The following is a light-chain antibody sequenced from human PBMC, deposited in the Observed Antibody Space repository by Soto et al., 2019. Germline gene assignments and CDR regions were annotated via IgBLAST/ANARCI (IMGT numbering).Light chain of an antibody. J-gene: IGKJ3*01. V-gene: IGKV3-15*01. CDR2: GAS. Sequence: EIMMTQSPVTLSVPPGERATLSCRASQSVNSNLAWYQQKPGQAPRLLIYGASTRATGIPASFIGNGSGTEFTLTASSLQPEDFAVYYCQQYNNLPFTFVPGTQVNIK. CDR1: QSVNSN. CDR3: QQYNNLPFT.